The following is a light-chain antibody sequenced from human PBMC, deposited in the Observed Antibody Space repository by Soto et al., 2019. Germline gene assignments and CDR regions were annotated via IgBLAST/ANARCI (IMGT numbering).Light chain of an antibody. CDR3: SSYAGINLW. CDR2: EVS. V-gene: IGLV2-8*01. Sequence: QSVLTQPPSASGSPGQSVTISCTGTSSDVGGYNYVSWYQQHPGKAPKLMIYEVSKRPSGVPDRFSGSKSGNTASLTVSGLQAEDEADYYCSSYAGINLWFVTGTKLTVL. J-gene: IGLJ1*01. CDR1: SSDVGGYNY.